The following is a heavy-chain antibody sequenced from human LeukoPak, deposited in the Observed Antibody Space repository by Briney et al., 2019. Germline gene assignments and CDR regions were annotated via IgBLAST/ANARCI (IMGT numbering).Heavy chain of an antibody. CDR2: ISYDGSNK. CDR3: AKVSGPEDYYYYGMDV. CDR1: GFTFSSYA. Sequence: PGGSLRLSCAASGFTFSSYAMHWVRQAPGKGLEWVAVISYDGSNKYYADSVKGRFTISRDNSKNTLYLQMNSLRAEDTAVYYCAKVSGPEDYYYYGMDVWGQGTTVTVSS. J-gene: IGHJ6*02. V-gene: IGHV3-30*04. D-gene: IGHD1-14*01.